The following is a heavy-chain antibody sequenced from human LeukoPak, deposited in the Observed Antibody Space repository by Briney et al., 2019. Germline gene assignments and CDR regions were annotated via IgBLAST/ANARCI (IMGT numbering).Heavy chain of an antibody. D-gene: IGHD2-15*01. CDR3: ANLGDCSGGSCSGLPDY. V-gene: IGHV1-69*13. CDR2: IIPIFGTA. J-gene: IGHJ4*02. Sequence: SVKVSCKASGGTFSSYAISWVRQAPGQGLEWMGGIIPIFGTANYAQKFQGRVTITADESTSTAYMELSSLRSEDTAVYYCANLGDCSGGSCSGLPDYWGQGTLVTVSS. CDR1: GGTFSSYA.